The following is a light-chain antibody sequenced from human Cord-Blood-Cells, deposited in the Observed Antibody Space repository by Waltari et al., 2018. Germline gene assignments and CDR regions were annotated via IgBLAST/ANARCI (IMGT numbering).Light chain of an antibody. J-gene: IGLJ2*01. CDR3: QSYDSISVV. CDR1: SSNIGAGYD. V-gene: IGLV1-40*01. CDR2: GNS. Sequence: QSVLTQPPSVSGAPGQRVTISCTGSSSNIGAGYDVHPYQHLPGTPPKLLIYGNSTRPSGVPDRFSGSKSGTSASLAITGLQAEDEADYYCQSYDSISVVFGGGTKLTVL.